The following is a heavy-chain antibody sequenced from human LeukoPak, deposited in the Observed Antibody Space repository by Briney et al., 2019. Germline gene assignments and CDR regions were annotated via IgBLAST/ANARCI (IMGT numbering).Heavy chain of an antibody. V-gene: IGHV1-8*01. CDR2: MNPNSGNT. CDR1: GYTFTSYD. Sequence: ASVKVSCKASGYTFTSYDINWVRQATGQGLGWMGWMNPNSGNTGYAQKFQGRVTMTRNTSISTAYMELSSLRSEDTAVYYCARGRAAAGASSAFDIWGQGTMVTVSS. J-gene: IGHJ3*02. D-gene: IGHD6-13*01. CDR3: ARGRAAAGASSAFDI.